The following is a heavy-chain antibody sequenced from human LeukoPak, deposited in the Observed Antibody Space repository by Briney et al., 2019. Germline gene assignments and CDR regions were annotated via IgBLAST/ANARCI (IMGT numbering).Heavy chain of an antibody. CDR2: IYHSVST. V-gene: IGHV4-38-2*02. Sequence: SETLSLTCTVSGYSISSGYYWGWIRQPPGKGLEWIGSIYHSVSTYYNPSLKSRVTISVDTSKNQFSLKLSSVTAADTAVYYCARDRGEGGYSYGLFDYWGQGTLVTVSS. J-gene: IGHJ4*02. CDR1: GYSISSGYY. D-gene: IGHD5-18*01. CDR3: ARDRGEGGYSYGLFDY.